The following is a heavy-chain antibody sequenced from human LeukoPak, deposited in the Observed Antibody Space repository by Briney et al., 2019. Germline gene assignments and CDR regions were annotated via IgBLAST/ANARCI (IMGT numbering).Heavy chain of an antibody. CDR2: IYPGDCDT. V-gene: IGHV5-51*01. Sequence: GESLKISCKGSGYSFTSYWIGWVRQMPGKGLEWIGIIYPGDCDTRYSPSFQGQVTISDDKSISTAYLQWSSLKVCDNAMYYCARRRYYGSGSLYYFDYWGQGTLVTVSS. CDR1: GYSFTSYW. D-gene: IGHD3-10*01. J-gene: IGHJ4*02. CDR3: ARRRYYGSGSLYYFDY.